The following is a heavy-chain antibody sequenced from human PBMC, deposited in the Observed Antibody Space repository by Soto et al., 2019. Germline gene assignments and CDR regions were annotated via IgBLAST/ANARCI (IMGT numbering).Heavy chain of an antibody. CDR1: GYTFTGYY. J-gene: IGHJ6*02. D-gene: IGHD6-13*01. CDR2: INPNSGGT. Sequence: SVKVSCKASGYTFTGYYMHWVRQAPGQGLEWMGWINPNSGGTNYAQKFQGRVTMTRDTSISTAYMELSRLRSDDTAVYYCAREPPGYSSSWYRYYYYYGMDVWGQGTTVTVSS. CDR3: AREPPGYSSSWYRYYYYYGMDV. V-gene: IGHV1-2*02.